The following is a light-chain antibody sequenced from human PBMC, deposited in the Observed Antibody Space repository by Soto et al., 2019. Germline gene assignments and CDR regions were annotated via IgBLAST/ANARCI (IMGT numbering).Light chain of an antibody. V-gene: IGKV1-33*01. J-gene: IGKJ4*01. CDR3: QQYDNLLLP. CDR2: DAS. CDR1: QDISNY. Sequence: DIQMTQSPSSLSASVGDRVTITCQARQDISNYLNWYQQKPGKAPKLLIYDASNLETGVPSRFSGRGSGPDFTFTISSLQPEDIATYYCQQYDNLLLPFGGGTKVEIK.